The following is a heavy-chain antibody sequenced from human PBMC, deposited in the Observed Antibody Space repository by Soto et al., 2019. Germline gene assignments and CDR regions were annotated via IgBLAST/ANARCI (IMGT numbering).Heavy chain of an antibody. V-gene: IGHV4-34*01. CDR1: GGSFSGYY. CDR3: ARYYYDSSGVDY. J-gene: IGHJ4*02. D-gene: IGHD3-22*01. Sequence: SETLSLTCAVYGGSFSGYYWSWIRQPPGKGLEWIGEINHSGSTNYNPSLKSRVTISVDTSKNKFSLKLSSVTAADTAVYYCARYYYDSSGVDYWGQGTLVTVSS. CDR2: INHSGST.